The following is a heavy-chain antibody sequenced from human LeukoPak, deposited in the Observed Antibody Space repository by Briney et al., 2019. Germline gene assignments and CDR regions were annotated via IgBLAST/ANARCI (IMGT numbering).Heavy chain of an antibody. Sequence: SQTLSLTCAISGDSVSSNSAAWNWIRQYPWRGLEWLGRAYYRSEWYNDYAVSVKSRITINPDTSKNQFSLQLNSVTPEDTAVYYCARNYDSSGYYYLDAFDIWGPGTMVTVSS. CDR1: GDSVSSNSAA. CDR3: ARNYDSSGYYYLDAFDI. J-gene: IGHJ3*02. D-gene: IGHD3-22*01. CDR2: AYYRSEWYN. V-gene: IGHV6-1*01.